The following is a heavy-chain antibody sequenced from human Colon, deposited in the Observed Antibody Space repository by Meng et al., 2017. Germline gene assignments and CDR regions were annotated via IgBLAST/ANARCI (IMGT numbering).Heavy chain of an antibody. CDR2: IFYTGTA. J-gene: IGHJ4*02. Sequence: LQEPGPGLVSPFQTPSPTCNVSVFSIGTTGDYWTWIRQRPGKGLEWIGKIFYTGTAHYNPSLKTRAAMSVDRSKNQFSLKLSSVTAADTAVYYCARADCTAGICYQFDNWGQGTLVTVSS. CDR1: VFSIGTTGDY. V-gene: IGHV4-31*03. D-gene: IGHD2-8*02. CDR3: ARADCTAGICYQFDN.